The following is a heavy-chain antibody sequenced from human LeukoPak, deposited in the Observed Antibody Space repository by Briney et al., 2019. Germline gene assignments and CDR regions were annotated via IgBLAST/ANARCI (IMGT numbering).Heavy chain of an antibody. D-gene: IGHD5-12*01. CDR2: IYYSGST. CDR3: ARVPDRLRFDY. CDR1: GGSISSGGYY. J-gene: IGHJ4*02. Sequence: ASETLSLTCTVSGGSISSGGYYWSWIRQHPGKGLEWIGYIYYSGSTYYNPSLKRRVTISVDTSKNQFSLKLSSVTAADTAVYYCARVPDRLRFDYWGQGTLVTVSS. V-gene: IGHV4-31*03.